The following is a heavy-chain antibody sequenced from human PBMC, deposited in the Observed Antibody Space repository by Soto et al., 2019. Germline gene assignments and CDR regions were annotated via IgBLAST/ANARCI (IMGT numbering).Heavy chain of an antibody. J-gene: IGHJ5*02. V-gene: IGHV3-21*01. Sequence: KPGGSLRLFCAASGFTFSSYSMKWVRQAPGKGLECVSSIRSSSSYYADSVKFRFTISRDNAKNSLYLQMNSLRAEDTAVYYCARGGQQLLKMNWFDPSGQGTLVTVSS. D-gene: IGHD6-13*01. CDR3: ARGGQQLLKMNWFDP. CDR2: IRSSSS. CDR1: GFTFSSYS.